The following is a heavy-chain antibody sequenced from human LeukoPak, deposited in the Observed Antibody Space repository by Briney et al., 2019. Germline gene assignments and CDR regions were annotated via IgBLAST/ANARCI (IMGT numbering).Heavy chain of an antibody. CDR3: ARHENIVVVVAATGFDN. Sequence: SEXXSLTCTVSGGSISSSSHFWSWIRQPPGKGLEWIGSIYYSGNTYYNSSLKSRVTISVDTSKNQFSLKLSSVTAADTAVYYCARHENIVVVVAATGFDNWGQGTLVTVSS. CDR1: GGSISSSSHF. D-gene: IGHD2-15*01. CDR2: IYYSGNT. V-gene: IGHV4-39*01. J-gene: IGHJ4*02.